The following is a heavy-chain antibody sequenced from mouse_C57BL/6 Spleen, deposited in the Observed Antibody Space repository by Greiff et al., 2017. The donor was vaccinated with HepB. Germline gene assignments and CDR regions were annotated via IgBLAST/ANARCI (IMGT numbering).Heavy chain of an antibody. Sequence: EVQLQQSGPVLVKPGASVKMSCKASGYTFTDYYMNWVKQSHGKSLEWIGVINPYNGGTSYNQKFKGKATLTVDKSSSTAYMELNSLTSEDSAVYYCARLGDQAWFAYWGQGTLVTVSA. CDR3: ARLGDQAWFAY. CDR1: GYTFTDYY. J-gene: IGHJ3*01. V-gene: IGHV1-19*01. D-gene: IGHD3-3*01. CDR2: INPYNGGT.